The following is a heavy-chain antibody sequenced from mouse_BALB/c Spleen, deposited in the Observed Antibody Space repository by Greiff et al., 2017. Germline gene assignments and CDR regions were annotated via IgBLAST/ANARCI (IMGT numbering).Heavy chain of an antibody. V-gene: IGHV3-2*02. CDR3: ARRALSSYFDY. Sequence: DVQLQESGPGLVKPSQSLSLTCTVTGYSITSDYAWNWIRQFPGNILEWMGFISYSGSTSYNPSLKSRISITRDTSKNQFYLQLNSVTTEDTATYYCARRALSSYFDYWGQGTTLTVSS. CDR2: ISYSGST. D-gene: IGHD1-1*01. J-gene: IGHJ2*01. CDR1: GYSITSDYA.